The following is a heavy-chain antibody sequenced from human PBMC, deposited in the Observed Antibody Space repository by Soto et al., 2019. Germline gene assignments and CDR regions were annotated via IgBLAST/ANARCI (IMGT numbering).Heavy chain of an antibody. CDR2: ISGSGDYT. Sequence: EVQLLESGGGLVQPGGSLRLSCAASGLMFNNYAMNWVRQAPGKGLEWVSSISGSGDYTFNADSVKGRFAISRDNSKNTVYLQMSSLRGEDTAVYYCAKAGNELARLDYFDKWGQGTLVTVSS. CDR3: AKAGNELARLDYFDK. J-gene: IGHJ4*02. D-gene: IGHD1-7*01. CDR1: GLMFNNYA. V-gene: IGHV3-23*01.